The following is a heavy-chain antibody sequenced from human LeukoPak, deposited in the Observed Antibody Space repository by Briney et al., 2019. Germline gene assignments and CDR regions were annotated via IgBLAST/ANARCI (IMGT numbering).Heavy chain of an antibody. CDR3: AKDMAVRAYYYFDY. Sequence: GGSLRLSCAASGFTFSSYAMSWVRQAPGKGLEWVSGISGSGAGTDYADSVKGRFTISRDNSKNTLYLQMNSLRAEDTAVYYCAKDMAVRAYYYFDYWGQGALVTVSS. CDR2: ISGSGAGT. V-gene: IGHV3-23*01. J-gene: IGHJ4*02. D-gene: IGHD2-21*01. CDR1: GFTFSSYA.